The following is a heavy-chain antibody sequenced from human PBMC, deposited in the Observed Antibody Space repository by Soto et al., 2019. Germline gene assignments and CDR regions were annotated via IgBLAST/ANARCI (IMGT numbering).Heavy chain of an antibody. CDR1: GFTFSRYA. CDR2: ISNSGISS. V-gene: IGHV3-23*01. CDR3: AKGLVAVSGLQWFDP. Sequence: GGSLRLSCTASGFTFSRYAMSWVRQAPGKGLEWVSTISNSGISSYSADSVKGRFTISRDNSKNTLYLQMHSLRGEDTALYHCAKGLVAVSGLQWFDPWGQGSLVTV. J-gene: IGHJ5*02. D-gene: IGHD2-21*02.